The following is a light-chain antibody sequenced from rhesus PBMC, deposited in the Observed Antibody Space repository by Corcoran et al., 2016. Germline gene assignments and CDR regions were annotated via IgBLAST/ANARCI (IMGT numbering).Light chain of an antibody. V-gene: IGKV1-74*01. J-gene: IGKJ3*01. Sequence: DIQMTQSPSSLSASVGDRVTITCRARENVNNYLNWYQQKPGKALKLLNYKASTLQSGVPSRFSGSGCGTDYTFTISSLQSEDIATFYCQHNYGSPFTFGPGTKLDIQ. CDR1: ENVNNY. CDR2: KAS. CDR3: QHNYGSPFT.